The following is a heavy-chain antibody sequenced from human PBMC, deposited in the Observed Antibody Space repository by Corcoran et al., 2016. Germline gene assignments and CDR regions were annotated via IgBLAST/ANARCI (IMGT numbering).Heavy chain of an antibody. CDR1: GGSISSSNW. CDR3: ARLIAAAGTNYYYYGMDV. J-gene: IGHJ6*02. V-gene: IGHV4-4*02. D-gene: IGHD6-13*01. CDR2: IYHSGST. Sequence: QVQLQESGPGLVKPSGTLSLTCAVSGGSISSSNWWSWVRQPPGKGLEWIGEIYHSGSTNYNPSLKSRVTITVDKSKNQFSLKLRSVPAAVTAVYYCARLIAAAGTNYYYYGMDVWGQGTTVTVSS.